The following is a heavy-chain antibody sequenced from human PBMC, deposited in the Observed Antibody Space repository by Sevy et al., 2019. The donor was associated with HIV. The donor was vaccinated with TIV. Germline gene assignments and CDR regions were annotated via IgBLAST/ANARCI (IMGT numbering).Heavy chain of an antibody. D-gene: IGHD3-9*01. Sequence: SETLSLTCTVSGGSISSYFWTWIREPPGKGLEWIGNVYYSGTTNYNPSLKSRVTMSLDTSKNQFSLDLTSVTAADTAVYYCARDSAVIPRRLVYWGQGAQVTVSS. V-gene: IGHV4-59*13. CDR3: ARDSAVIPRRLVY. CDR1: GGSISSYF. J-gene: IGHJ4*02. CDR2: VYYSGTT.